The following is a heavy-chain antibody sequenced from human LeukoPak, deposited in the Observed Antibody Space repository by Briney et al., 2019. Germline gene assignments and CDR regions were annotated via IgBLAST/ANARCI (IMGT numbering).Heavy chain of an antibody. J-gene: IGHJ5*02. Sequence: GGSLRLSCAASGFTFSSYWMSWVRQAPGKGLEWVANIKQEGSEKYYVDSVKGRFTISRDNAKNSLYLQMNSLRAEDTAVYYCARSGNEYSSSWYGGDNWFDPWGQGTLVTVSS. CDR3: ARSGNEYSSSWYGGDNWFDP. CDR2: IKQEGSEK. V-gene: IGHV3-7*01. CDR1: GFTFSSYW. D-gene: IGHD6-13*01.